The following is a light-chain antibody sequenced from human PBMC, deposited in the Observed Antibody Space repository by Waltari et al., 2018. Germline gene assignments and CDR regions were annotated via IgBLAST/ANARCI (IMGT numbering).Light chain of an antibody. Sequence: SVLTQPPSASGTPGQRVTISRSGSNSNFVKYNLYWYQQVPGTAPNLPIYGNNQRPAGVPERFAGTTSDTAGCVAIRGRRSGDEADYYCAVWGDRLYGVLGGGTKLTV. V-gene: IGLV1-47*01. J-gene: IGLJ3*02. CDR2: GNN. CDR3: AVWGDRLYGV. CDR1: NSNFVKYN.